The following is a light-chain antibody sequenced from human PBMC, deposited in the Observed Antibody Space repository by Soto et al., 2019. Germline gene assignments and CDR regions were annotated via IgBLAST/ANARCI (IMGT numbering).Light chain of an antibody. CDR1: SSNIGTNT. V-gene: IGLV1-44*01. CDR2: SDN. CDR3: AAWDVSLVV. Sequence: QSVLTQPPSASGTPGQRVTISCSGSSSNIGTNTVICYQQLPGAAPNLLIYSDNHQPSGVPDRFSGSKSGTSASLAISGLQSEDEDYYFCAAWDVSLVVFGGGTKVTVL. J-gene: IGLJ2*01.